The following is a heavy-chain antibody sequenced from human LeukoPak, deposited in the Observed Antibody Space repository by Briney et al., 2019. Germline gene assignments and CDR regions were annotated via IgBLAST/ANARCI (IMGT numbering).Heavy chain of an antibody. CDR2: IYSGGST. D-gene: IGHD3-3*01. Sequence: GGSLRLSCAASGFTVSSNYMSWVRQAPGKGLEWVSVIYSGGSTYCADSVKGRFTISRDNSKSTLYLQMNSLRAEDTAVCYCASLEREDFWSGYYRDYWGQGTLATVSS. V-gene: IGHV3-53*01. CDR3: ASLEREDFWSGYYRDY. CDR1: GFTVSSNY. J-gene: IGHJ4*02.